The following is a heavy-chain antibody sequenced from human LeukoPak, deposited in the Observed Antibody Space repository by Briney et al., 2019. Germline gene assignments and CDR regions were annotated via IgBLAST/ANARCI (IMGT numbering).Heavy chain of an antibody. Sequence: PSETLSLTCAVYGGSFSGYYWSWIRQPPGKGLEWIGEINPSGSTNYNPSLKSRVTISVDTSKNQFSLKLSSVTAADTAVYYCARGCIAAAGIQAPTCSNDEGGDYWGQGTLVTVSS. D-gene: IGHD6-13*01. CDR1: GGSFSGYY. J-gene: IGHJ4*02. CDR3: ARGCIAAAGIQAPTCSNDEGGDY. V-gene: IGHV4-34*01. CDR2: INPSGST.